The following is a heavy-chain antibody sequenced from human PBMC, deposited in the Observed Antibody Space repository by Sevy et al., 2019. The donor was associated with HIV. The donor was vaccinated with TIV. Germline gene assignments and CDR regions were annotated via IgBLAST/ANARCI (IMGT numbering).Heavy chain of an antibody. CDR1: GFTFSSYG. J-gene: IGHJ4*02. Sequence: GGSLRLSCAASGFTFSSYGMHWVRQAPGKGLEWVAVISYDGSNKYYADSVKGRFTISRDNSKNTLYLQMNSLRAEDTAVYYCAKDLQGATVGATMGFVYWGQGTLVTVSS. D-gene: IGHD1-26*01. CDR3: AKDLQGATVGATMGFVY. CDR2: ISYDGSNK. V-gene: IGHV3-30*18.